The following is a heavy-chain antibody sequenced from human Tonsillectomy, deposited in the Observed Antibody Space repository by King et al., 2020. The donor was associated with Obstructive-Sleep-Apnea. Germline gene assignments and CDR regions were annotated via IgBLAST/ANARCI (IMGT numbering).Heavy chain of an antibody. CDR1: GFTISSYS. V-gene: IGHV3-21*01. Sequence: VQLVESGRGLVKPGGSLRLSCAASGFTISSYSMNWVRQAPGKGLEWVSSISSSSSYIYYADSVKGRFTISRDNAKNSLYLQMNSLRAEDTAVYYCARAGGHCSGGSCYPHYWGQGTLVTVSS. CDR2: ISSSSSYI. J-gene: IGHJ4*02. D-gene: IGHD2-15*01. CDR3: ARAGGHCSGGSCYPHY.